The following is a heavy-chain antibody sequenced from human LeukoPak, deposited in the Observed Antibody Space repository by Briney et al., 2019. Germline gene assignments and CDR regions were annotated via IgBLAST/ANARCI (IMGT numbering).Heavy chain of an antibody. J-gene: IGHJ4*02. D-gene: IGHD3-22*01. CDR1: GGSFSGYY. V-gene: IGHV4-34*01. CDR2: INHSGST. CDR3: ARGERRIIHESSGYPRNYFDY. Sequence: SETLSLTCAVYGGSFSGYYWSWIRQPPGKGLEWIGEINHSGSTNYNPSLKSRVTISVDTSKNQFSLKLSSVTAADTAVYYCARGERRIIHESSGYPRNYFDYWGQGTLVTVSS.